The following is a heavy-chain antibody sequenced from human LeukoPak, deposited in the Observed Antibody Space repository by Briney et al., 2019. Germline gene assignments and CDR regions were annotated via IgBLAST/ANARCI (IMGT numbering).Heavy chain of an antibody. CDR1: GFTFSTYG. CDR2: ISSSGGTI. J-gene: IGHJ4*02. CDR3: ARDSILKSDY. Sequence: GGSLRLSCAASGFTFSTYGMNWVRQAPGKGLEWVSYISSSGGTIYYADSVKGRFTISRDNAKNSLYLQMNSLRGEDTAVYYCARDSILKSDYWGQGTLVTVSS. V-gene: IGHV3-48*03.